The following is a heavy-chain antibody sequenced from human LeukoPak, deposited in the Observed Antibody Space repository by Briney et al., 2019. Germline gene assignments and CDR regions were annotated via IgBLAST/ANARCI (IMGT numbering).Heavy chain of an antibody. D-gene: IGHD1-26*01. J-gene: IGHJ4*02. CDR2: INSDGSST. CDR1: GFTFSSYW. CDR3: ARAVVGADFDY. Sequence: GGSLRLSCAPSGFTFSSYWMHWVRQAPGKGLVWVSRINSDGSSTSYADSVKGRFTISRDNAKNTLYLQMNSLRAEDTAVYYCARAVVGADFDYWGQGTLVTVS. V-gene: IGHV3-74*01.